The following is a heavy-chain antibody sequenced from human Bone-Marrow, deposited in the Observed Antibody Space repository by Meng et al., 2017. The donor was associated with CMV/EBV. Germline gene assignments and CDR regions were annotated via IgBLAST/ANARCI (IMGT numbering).Heavy chain of an antibody. J-gene: IGHJ4*02. CDR3: ARNGGGGFYLDS. CDR1: GGSIGTDNW. Sequence: AMSGGSIGTDNWWSWVRQPPGKGLEWIGEIFHSGSTNYNPSLKSRVTISVDNSKSQFSLDLSSVTAADTAVYYCARNGGGGFYLDSWGQGTLVTVSS. V-gene: IGHV4-4*02. D-gene: IGHD3-16*01. CDR2: IFHSGST.